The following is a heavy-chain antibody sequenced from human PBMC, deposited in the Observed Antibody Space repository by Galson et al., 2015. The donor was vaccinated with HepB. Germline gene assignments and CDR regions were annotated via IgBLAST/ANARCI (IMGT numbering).Heavy chain of an antibody. CDR3: ARDPYGGSTYGDY. D-gene: IGHD4-23*01. V-gene: IGHV3-33*01. CDR1: GFTFSSHG. J-gene: IGHJ4*02. Sequence: SLRLSCAASGFTFSSHGMHWVRQAPGKGLECVAVIWYDESNKYYADSVKGRFTISRDNSKNTLYLQMNSLRAEDTAVYYCARDPYGGSTYGDYWGQGTLVTVSS. CDR2: IWYDESNK.